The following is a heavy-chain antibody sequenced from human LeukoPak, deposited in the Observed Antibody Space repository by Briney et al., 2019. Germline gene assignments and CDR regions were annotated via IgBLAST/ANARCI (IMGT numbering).Heavy chain of an antibody. CDR2: IYYSGST. V-gene: IGHV4-30-4*08. CDR1: GGSISRGDYY. CDR3: ARTYCSSTSCYTFDY. D-gene: IGHD2-2*02. Sequence: PSQTLSLTCTVSGGSISRGDYYWSWIRQPPGKGLEWIGCIYYSGSTYYNPSLKSRVTISVDTSKNQFSLKLSSVTAADTAVYYCARTYCSSTSCYTFDYWGQGTLVTVSS. J-gene: IGHJ4*02.